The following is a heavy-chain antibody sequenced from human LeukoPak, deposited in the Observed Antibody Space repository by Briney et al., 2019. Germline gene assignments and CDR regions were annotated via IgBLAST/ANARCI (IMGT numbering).Heavy chain of an antibody. D-gene: IGHD4-17*01. CDR1: GFTFSSFA. Sequence: GGSLRLSCAASGFTFSSFAMSWVRQAPGKGLEWVSTISGSGGSTNYADSVRGRFTISRDNSKNTLYLQMNSLRAEDTAIYYCAKDLPDFGDYVEGYWGQRTLVTVSS. J-gene: IGHJ4*02. V-gene: IGHV3-23*01. CDR3: AKDLPDFGDYVEGY. CDR2: ISGSGGST.